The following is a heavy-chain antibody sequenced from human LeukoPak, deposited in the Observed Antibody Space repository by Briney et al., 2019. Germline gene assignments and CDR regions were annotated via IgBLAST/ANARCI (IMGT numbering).Heavy chain of an antibody. CDR2: INHSGST. CDR3: ARVGMTTVIATFDY. V-gene: IGHV4-34*01. Sequence: SETLSLTCAVYGGSFSGYYWSWIRQPPGKGLEWIGEINHSGSTNYNPSLKSRVTISVDTSKNQFSLKLSSVTAADTAVYYCARVGMTTVIATFDYWGQGTLVTVSS. D-gene: IGHD4-17*01. J-gene: IGHJ4*02. CDR1: GGSFSGYY.